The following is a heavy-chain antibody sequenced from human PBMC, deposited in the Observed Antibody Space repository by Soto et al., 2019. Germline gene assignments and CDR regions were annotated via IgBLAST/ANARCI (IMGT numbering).Heavy chain of an antibody. CDR3: ARQIYDSDTGPNFQYYFDS. D-gene: IGHD3-22*01. J-gene: IGHJ4*02. CDR1: GYSFAGYW. V-gene: IGHV5-10-1*01. CDR2: IDPSDSQT. Sequence: PGGSLKISCKGPGYSFAGYWITWVRQKPGKGLEWMGRIDPSDSQTYYSPSFRGHVTISVTKSITTVFLQWSSLRASDTAMYYCARQIYDSDTGPNFQYYFDSWGQGTPVTVPS.